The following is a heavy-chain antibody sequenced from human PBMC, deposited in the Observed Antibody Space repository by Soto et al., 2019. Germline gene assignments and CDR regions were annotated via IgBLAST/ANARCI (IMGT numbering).Heavy chain of an antibody. CDR1: GGSISSYY. Sequence: PSETLSLTCTVSGGSISSYYWSWIRQPPGKGLEWIGYIYYSGSTNYNPSLKSRVTISLDTSKNQFSLKLSSVTAADTAVYYCAGATYYYDSSGYPFDYWGQGTLVTVSS. J-gene: IGHJ4*02. CDR2: IYYSGST. CDR3: AGATYYYDSSGYPFDY. D-gene: IGHD3-22*01. V-gene: IGHV4-59*01.